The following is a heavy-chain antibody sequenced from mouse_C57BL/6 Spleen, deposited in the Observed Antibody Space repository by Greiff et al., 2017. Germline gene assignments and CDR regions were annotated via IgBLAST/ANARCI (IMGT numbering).Heavy chain of an antibody. CDR1: GYTFTDYY. Sequence: QVQLQQSGPELVKPGASVKISCKASGYTFTDYYINWVKQRPGQGLEWIGWIYPGSGNTKYNEKFKGKATLTVDTSSSTAYMQLSSLTSEDSAVYFCARYYYYGSSYSYAMDYWGQGTSVTVSS. J-gene: IGHJ4*01. CDR2: IYPGSGNT. CDR3: ARYYYYGSSYSYAMDY. D-gene: IGHD1-1*01. V-gene: IGHV1-84*01.